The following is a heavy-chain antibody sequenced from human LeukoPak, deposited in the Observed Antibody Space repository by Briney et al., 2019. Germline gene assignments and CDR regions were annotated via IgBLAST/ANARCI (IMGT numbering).Heavy chain of an antibody. D-gene: IGHD1-26*01. CDR3: ARVVGATTVC. CDR2: ISSSSSYI. CDR1: GFTFSSYS. V-gene: IGHV3-21*01. Sequence: GGSLRLSCAASGFTFSSYSMNWVRQAPGKGLGWVSSISSSSSYIYYADSVKGRFTISRDNAKNSLYLQMNSLGAEDTAVYYCARVVGATTVCWGQGTLVTVSS. J-gene: IGHJ4*02.